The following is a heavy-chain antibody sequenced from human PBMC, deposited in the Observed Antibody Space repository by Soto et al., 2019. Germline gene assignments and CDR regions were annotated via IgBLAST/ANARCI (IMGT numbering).Heavy chain of an antibody. CDR1: GGSISGYY. D-gene: IGHD6-6*01. Sequence: SETLSLTCTVSGGSISGYYWNWIRQPPGKGLEWIGYIYYSGSTNYNPSLKSRVTISVDTSKNQFSLKLSSVTAADTAVYYCARDSYSSSSENYYYYGMDVWGQGTTVTVSS. CDR2: IYYSGST. V-gene: IGHV4-59*12. J-gene: IGHJ6*02. CDR3: ARDSYSSSSENYYYYGMDV.